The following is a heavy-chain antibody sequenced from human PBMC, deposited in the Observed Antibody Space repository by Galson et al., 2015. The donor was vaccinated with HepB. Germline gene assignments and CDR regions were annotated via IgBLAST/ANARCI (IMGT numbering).Heavy chain of an antibody. CDR2: IIPILGIA. CDR1: GGTFSSYA. D-gene: IGHD3-22*01. CDR3: ARDAAYYYDSSGYYPIY. Sequence: SVKVSCKASGGTFSSYAISWVRQAPGQGLEWMGRIIPILGIANYAQKFQGRVTITADKSTSTAYMELSSLRSEDTAVYYCARDAAYYYDSSGYYPIYWGQGTLVTVSS. J-gene: IGHJ4*02. V-gene: IGHV1-69*04.